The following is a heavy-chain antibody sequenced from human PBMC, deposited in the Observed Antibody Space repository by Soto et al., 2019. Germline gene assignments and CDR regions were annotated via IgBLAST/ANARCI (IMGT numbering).Heavy chain of an antibody. CDR3: ARHKFVGRYYDFWSGGYYMDV. J-gene: IGHJ6*03. CDR2: IYYSGST. D-gene: IGHD3-3*01. CDR1: GGSISSGCYY. V-gene: IGHV4-61*01. Sequence: SETLSLTCTVSGGSISSGCYYWSWIRQHPGKGLEWIGYIYYSGSTNYNPSLKSRVTISVDTSKNQFSLKLSSVTAADTAVYYCARHKFVGRYYDFWSGGYYMDVWGKGTTVTVSS.